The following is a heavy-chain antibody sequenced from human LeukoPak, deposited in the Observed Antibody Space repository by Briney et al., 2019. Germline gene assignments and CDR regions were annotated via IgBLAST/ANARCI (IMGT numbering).Heavy chain of an antibody. CDR3: AKGYKPGGYDSSGYYYSYYYGMDV. CDR1: GFTFSSYA. CDR2: ISGSGGST. J-gene: IGHJ6*02. V-gene: IGHV3-23*01. D-gene: IGHD3-22*01. Sequence: PPGGSLRLSCAASGFTFSSYAMSWVRQAPGKGLEWVSAISGSGGSTYYADSVKGRFTISRDNSKNTLYLQMNSLRAEDTAVYYCAKGYKPGGYDSSGYYYSYYYGMDVWGQGTTVTVSS.